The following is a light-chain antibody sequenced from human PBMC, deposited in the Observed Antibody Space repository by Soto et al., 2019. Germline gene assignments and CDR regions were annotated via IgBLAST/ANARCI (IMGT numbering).Light chain of an antibody. J-gene: IGLJ1*01. CDR2: AVT. V-gene: IGLV2-14*01. Sequence: QSLLTQPASVSGSPGQSITISCPGTSGDIGCYDRVSGYQQHPGRAPKLTIYAVTDRPSGVSNRFSGAKAGNTAALTISRIHAEDEAEYFCSSYQNNNTRACVFGTGTKV. CDR1: SGDIGCYDR. CDR3: SSYQNNNTRACV.